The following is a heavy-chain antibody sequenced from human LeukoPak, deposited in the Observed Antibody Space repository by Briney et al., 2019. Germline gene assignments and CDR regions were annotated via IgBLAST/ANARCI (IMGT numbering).Heavy chain of an antibody. Sequence: SVKVSGKASGGTFSSYAISWVRQAPGQGLEWMGGIIPIFGTANYAQKFQGRVTITTDESTSTAYMELSSLRSEDTAVYYCARSSSPTYYYDRPTGYWGQGTLVTVSS. CDR1: GGTFSSYA. J-gene: IGHJ4*02. CDR2: IIPIFGTA. V-gene: IGHV1-69*05. CDR3: ARSSSPTYYYDRPTGY. D-gene: IGHD3-22*01.